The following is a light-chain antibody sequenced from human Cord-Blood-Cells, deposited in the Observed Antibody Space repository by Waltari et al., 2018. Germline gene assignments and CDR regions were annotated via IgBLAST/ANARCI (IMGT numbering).Light chain of an antibody. CDR3: QQSYSTPRT. CDR2: AAS. J-gene: IGKJ1*01. Sequence: DIQMPQSPSYLSASVGDRVTITCRASQSISSYLNWYQQKPGKAPKLLIYAASSLQSGVPSRFSGSGSGTDFTLTISSLQPEDFATYYCQQSYSTPRTFGQGTKVEIK. V-gene: IGKV1-39*01. CDR1: QSISSY.